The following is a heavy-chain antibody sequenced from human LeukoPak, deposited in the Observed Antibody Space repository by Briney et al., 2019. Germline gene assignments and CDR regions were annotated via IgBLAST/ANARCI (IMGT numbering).Heavy chain of an antibody. D-gene: IGHD3-22*01. CDR1: GGSFSGYY. CDR3: ARQRRHYDSSGYYYVHYYYYMDV. V-gene: IGHV4-34*01. Sequence: SETLSLTCAAYGGSFSGYYWSWIRQPPGKGLEWIGEINHSGSTNYNPSLKSRVTISVDTSKNQFSLKLSSVTAADTAVYYCARQRRHYDSSGYYYVHYYYYMDVWGKGTTVTISS. J-gene: IGHJ6*03. CDR2: INHSGST.